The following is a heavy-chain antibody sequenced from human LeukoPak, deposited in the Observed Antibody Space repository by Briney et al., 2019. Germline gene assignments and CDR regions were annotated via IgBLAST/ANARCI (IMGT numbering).Heavy chain of an antibody. Sequence: ASVKVSCKASGYSFTDYAMHWVRQAPGQRLEWMGRINPNSGGTNYAQKFQGRVTMTRDTSISTAYMELSRLRSDDTAVYYCARGAYYYGMDVWGQGTTVTVSS. J-gene: IGHJ6*02. CDR3: ARGAYYYGMDV. V-gene: IGHV1-2*06. CDR2: INPNSGGT. CDR1: GYSFTDYA.